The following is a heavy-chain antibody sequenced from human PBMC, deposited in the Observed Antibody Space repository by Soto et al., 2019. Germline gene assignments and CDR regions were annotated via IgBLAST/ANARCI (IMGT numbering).Heavy chain of an antibody. Sequence: EVQLLESGGGLVQPGGSLRLSCPASGFTFTAYAMSWVRQAPGKGLEWISIVSGRADDTKYADSVKGRFTISRDNSKNTVYLQMDSLRAEDTAIYYCAKGSCSGGSCFRFDYWGQGTLDTVSS. CDR3: AKGSCSGGSCFRFDY. CDR1: GFTFTAYA. V-gene: IGHV3-23*01. CDR2: VSGRADDT. D-gene: IGHD2-15*01. J-gene: IGHJ4*02.